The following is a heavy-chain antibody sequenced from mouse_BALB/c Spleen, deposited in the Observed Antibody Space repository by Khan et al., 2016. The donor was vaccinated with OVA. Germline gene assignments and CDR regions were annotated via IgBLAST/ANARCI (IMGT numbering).Heavy chain of an antibody. CDR3: ARLAYYYDSEGFAY. J-gene: IGHJ3*01. CDR2: VSTGGGYT. D-gene: IGHD1-1*01. V-gene: IGHV5-6*01. Sequence: EVELVESGGDLVKPGGSLKLSCAASGFTFSTYGMSWVRQTPDKRLEWVATVSTGGGYTYYPDSVKGRFTISRDNGKNTLYLQMSSLKSEDTAMFYCARLAYYYDSEGFAYWGQGTLVTVSA. CDR1: GFTFSTYG.